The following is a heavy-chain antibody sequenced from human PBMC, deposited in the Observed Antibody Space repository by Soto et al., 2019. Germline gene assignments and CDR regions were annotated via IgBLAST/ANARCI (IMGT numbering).Heavy chain of an antibody. CDR2: IYYSGYT. J-gene: IGHJ5*02. CDR1: GGSISSSSYY. Sequence: PSETLSLTCTVSGGSISSSSYYWGWIRQPPGKGLEWIGNIYYSGYTYYSPSLKSRLTITKDTSKNQVVLTMTNMDPVDTATYYCAHSTEVIPYLSGGWFDPWGQGTLVTVS. CDR3: AHSTEVIPYLSGGWFDP. V-gene: IGHV4-39*06. D-gene: IGHD3-22*01.